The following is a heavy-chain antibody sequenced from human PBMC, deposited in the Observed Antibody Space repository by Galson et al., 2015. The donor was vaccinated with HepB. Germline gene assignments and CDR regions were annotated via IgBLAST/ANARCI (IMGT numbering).Heavy chain of an antibody. CDR1: GFTFSNYA. Sequence: SLRLSCAASGFTFSNYAMHWVRQAPGKGLEWVAVMSHDGSDKNYTDSVKGRFTISRDNSKSTLYLQLNSLRTEDTAVYYCATSRGDYWGQGSLVTVSS. J-gene: IGHJ4*02. CDR3: ATSRGDY. CDR2: MSHDGSDK. V-gene: IGHV3-30-3*01. D-gene: IGHD2/OR15-2a*01.